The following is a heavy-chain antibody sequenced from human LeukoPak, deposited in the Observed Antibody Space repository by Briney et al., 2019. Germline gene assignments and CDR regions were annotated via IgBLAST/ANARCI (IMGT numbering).Heavy chain of an antibody. V-gene: IGHV4-59*08. Sequence: SETLSPTCTVSGGSISSYYWSWVRQPPGKVLEWIGYIYYSGSTNYNPSLKSRVTISGDTSKNQFSLKLSSVTAADTAVYYCARHPRGYDGWFDPWGQGTLVTVSS. CDR1: GGSISSYY. D-gene: IGHD5-12*01. CDR3: ARHPRGYDGWFDP. J-gene: IGHJ5*02. CDR2: IYYSGST.